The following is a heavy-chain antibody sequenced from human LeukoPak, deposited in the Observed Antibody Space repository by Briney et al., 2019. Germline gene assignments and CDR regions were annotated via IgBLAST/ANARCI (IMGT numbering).Heavy chain of an antibody. CDR3: ARQDSSYYDILTGCWGYYYYGMDV. D-gene: IGHD3-9*01. V-gene: IGHV5-51*01. CDR2: IYPGDSDT. J-gene: IGHJ6*02. CDR1: GYSFTSYW. Sequence: GESLKISCKGSGYSFTSYWIGWVRQMPGKGLEWMGIIYPGDSDTRYSPSFQGQVTISADKSISTAYLQWSSLKASDTAMYYCARQDSSYYDILTGCWGYYYYGMDVWGQGTTVTVSS.